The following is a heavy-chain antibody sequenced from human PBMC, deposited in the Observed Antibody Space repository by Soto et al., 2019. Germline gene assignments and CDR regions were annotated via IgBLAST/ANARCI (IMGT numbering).Heavy chain of an antibody. CDR2: IFSNDEK. Sequence: ASGATLVNPTETLTLTCTVSGFSLSNARMGVSWIRQPPGKALEWLAHIFSNDEKSYSTSLKSRLTISKDTSKSQVVLTMTNMDPVDTATYYCARLSPQLWYDYWGQGTLVTVSS. V-gene: IGHV2-26*01. CDR3: ARLSPQLWYDY. CDR1: GFSLSNARMG. J-gene: IGHJ4*02. D-gene: IGHD5-18*01.